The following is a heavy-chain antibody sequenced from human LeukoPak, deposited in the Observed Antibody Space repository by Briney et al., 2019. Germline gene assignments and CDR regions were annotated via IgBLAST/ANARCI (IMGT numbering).Heavy chain of an antibody. CDR1: GFTFSRYG. CDR3: ARAYSSGWYDAFDI. D-gene: IGHD6-19*01. CDR2: ISYDGRNK. V-gene: IGHV3-30*03. Sequence: GALRLSCAASGFTFSRYGMHWVRQAPGKGLEWVAVISYDGRNKYYEDSVKGRFTISRDNSKNTLYLQMNSLRAEDTAVYYCARAYSSGWYDAFDIWGQGTMVTVSS. J-gene: IGHJ3*02.